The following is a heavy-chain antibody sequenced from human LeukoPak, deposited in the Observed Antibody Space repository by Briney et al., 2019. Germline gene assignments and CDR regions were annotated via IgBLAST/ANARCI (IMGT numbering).Heavy chain of an antibody. CDR3: AKDLVGATLEQFDY. V-gene: IGHV3-23*01. D-gene: IGHD1-26*01. CDR1: GFTFSSYA. CDR2: ISGSGSST. J-gene: IGHJ4*02. Sequence: GGSLRLSCAASGFTFSSYAMTWVRQAPGKGLEWVSGISGSGSSTFYADSVKGRFAISRDNSKNTLYLQMNSLRAEDTALYYCAKDLVGATLEQFDYWGQGTLVTVSS.